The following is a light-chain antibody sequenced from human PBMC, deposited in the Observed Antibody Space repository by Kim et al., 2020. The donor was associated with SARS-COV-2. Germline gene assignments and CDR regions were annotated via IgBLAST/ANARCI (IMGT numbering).Light chain of an antibody. J-gene: IGLJ1*01. Sequence: QSVLTQPPSASGTPGQRVTISCSGSSSNIGSNTVNWYQQLPGTAPKLLIYGNNQRPSGVPDRFSGSKSGTSASLAISGLQSEDEADYYCAAWDASLNYVFGTGTKVTVL. CDR2: GNN. V-gene: IGLV1-44*01. CDR1: SSNIGSNT. CDR3: AAWDASLNYV.